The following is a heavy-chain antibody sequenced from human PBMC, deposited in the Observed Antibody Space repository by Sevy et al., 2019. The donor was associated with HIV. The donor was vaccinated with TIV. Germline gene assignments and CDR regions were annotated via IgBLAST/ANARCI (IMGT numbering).Heavy chain of an antibody. CDR3: ARYPIVVVPAAEYYFDY. CDR2: IYPGDSVT. V-gene: IGHV5-51*01. CDR1: GYTFSNYW. D-gene: IGHD2-2*01. J-gene: IGHJ4*02. Sequence: GESLKISCKGSGYTFSNYWIGWVRQMPGKGLEWMGVIYPGDSVTRYSPSFQGQVTMSADKSTSTAYLQWSSLKTSDTAIYCCARYPIVVVPAAEYYFDYWGQGTLVTVSS.